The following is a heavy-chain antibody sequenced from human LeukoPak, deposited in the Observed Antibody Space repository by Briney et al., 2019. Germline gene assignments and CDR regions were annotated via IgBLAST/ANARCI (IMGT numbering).Heavy chain of an antibody. CDR1: GFTFSSHS. V-gene: IGHV3-48*04. CDR3: ATHDLKKAMAFDI. Sequence: GGSLRLSCAASGFTFSSHSMNWVRQAPGKGLEWVSYISSSSSTIYYADSVKGRFTISRDNAKNSLYLQMNSLRAEDTAVYYCATHDLKKAMAFDIWGQGTMVTVSS. J-gene: IGHJ3*02. D-gene: IGHD5-24*01. CDR2: ISSSSSTI.